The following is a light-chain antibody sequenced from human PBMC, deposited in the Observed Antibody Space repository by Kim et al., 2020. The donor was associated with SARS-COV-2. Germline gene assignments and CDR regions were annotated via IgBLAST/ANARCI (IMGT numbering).Light chain of an antibody. V-gene: IGKV1-5*01. CDR3: QHRKT. CDR2: DAS. CDR1: QTLSGR. Sequence: DIQMTQSPSTLSASVGDRVTITFRASQTLSGRLAWYQQKPGKAPKLLIFDASTLESGVPSRFRGSGSGTDFILTISSLQPDDSATYYCQHRKTFGQVTKVDIK. J-gene: IGKJ1*01.